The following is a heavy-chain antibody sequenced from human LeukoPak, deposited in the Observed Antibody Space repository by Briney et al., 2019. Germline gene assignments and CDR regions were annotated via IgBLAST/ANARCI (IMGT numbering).Heavy chain of an antibody. CDR2: ISSGTSYI. Sequence: GGSLRLSCAASGFTFNTYTMNWVRQAPGKGLEWVSSISSGTSYIYYADSVKGRFTISRDNAKNSLYLQMNSLRAEDTAVYYCASPAQYSSGWYHYWGQGTLVTVSS. V-gene: IGHV3-21*01. CDR3: ASPAQYSSGWYHY. J-gene: IGHJ4*02. D-gene: IGHD6-19*01. CDR1: GFTFNTYT.